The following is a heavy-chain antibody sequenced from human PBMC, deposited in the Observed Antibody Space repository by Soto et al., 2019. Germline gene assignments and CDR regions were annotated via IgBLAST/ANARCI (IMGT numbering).Heavy chain of an antibody. V-gene: IGHV1-24*01. Sequence: ASVKVSCKVSGYTLTELSMHWVRQAPGKGLEWMGGFDPEDGETIYAQKFQGRVTMTEDTSTDTAYMELSSLRSEDTAVYYCATKSPNYDILTGYQINWFDPRAQRTPVTVSS. CDR1: GYTLTELS. D-gene: IGHD3-9*01. J-gene: IGHJ5*02. CDR3: ATKSPNYDILTGYQINWFDP. CDR2: FDPEDGET.